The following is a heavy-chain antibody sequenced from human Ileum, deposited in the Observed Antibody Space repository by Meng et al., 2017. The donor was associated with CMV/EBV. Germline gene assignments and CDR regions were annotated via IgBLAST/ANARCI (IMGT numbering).Heavy chain of an antibody. Sequence: SETLSPTCAVSGVSFSAYYWSWIRQLPGKGLEWIGEINHSGSTNYNPSLKSRVTISLDTSKNQFSLKLTSVTAADTAVYYCARVWYDFWSGYYYGMDVWGQGTTVTVSS. CDR2: INHSGST. CDR1: GVSFSAYY. J-gene: IGHJ6*02. D-gene: IGHD3-3*01. V-gene: IGHV4-34*01. CDR3: ARVWYDFWSGYYYGMDV.